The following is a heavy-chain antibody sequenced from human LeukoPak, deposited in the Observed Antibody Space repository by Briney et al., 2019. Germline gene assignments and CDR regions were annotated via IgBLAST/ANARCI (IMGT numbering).Heavy chain of an antibody. V-gene: IGHV3-15*04. J-gene: IGHJ4*02. Sequence: GGSLRLSCVASGFTFRNAWMTWVRQAPGKGLEWVGRAVQTNSGGITEYAAPVKGRFTISRDDSTSTLYLQMSSLKTEDTGVYHCATGFTASTHDGYWGQGTLVTVSA. CDR3: ATGFTASTHDGY. D-gene: IGHD3-16*01. CDR1: GFTFRNAW. CDR2: AVQTNSGGIT.